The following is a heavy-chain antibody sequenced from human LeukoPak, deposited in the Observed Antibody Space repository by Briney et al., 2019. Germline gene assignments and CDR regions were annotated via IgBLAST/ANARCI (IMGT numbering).Heavy chain of an antibody. Sequence: SGGSLRLSCAASGFTFSSSAMHWVRQAPGKGLEWVANIKQDGSEKYYVDSVKGRFTISRDNAKNSLYLQMNSLRAEDTAVYYCARDHSDFRYYYGSGSYDYWGQGTLVTVSS. J-gene: IGHJ4*02. CDR3: ARDHSDFRYYYGSGSYDY. D-gene: IGHD3-10*01. CDR2: IKQDGSEK. V-gene: IGHV3-7*01. CDR1: GFTFSSSA.